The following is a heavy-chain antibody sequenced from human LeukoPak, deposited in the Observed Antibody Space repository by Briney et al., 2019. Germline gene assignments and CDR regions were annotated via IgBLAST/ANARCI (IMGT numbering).Heavy chain of an antibody. V-gene: IGHV3-48*03. D-gene: IGHD5-24*01. CDR3: ARDRFPRMAGPILVD. J-gene: IGHJ4*02. CDR1: GFTFSSHE. Sequence: GGSLRLSCAASGFTFSSHEMNWVRQAPGKGLEWVSYISSSGSTIYYADSVKGRFTISRDNAKNSLYLQMNSLRAEDTAVYYCARDRFPRMAGPILVDWGQGTLVTVSS. CDR2: ISSSGSTI.